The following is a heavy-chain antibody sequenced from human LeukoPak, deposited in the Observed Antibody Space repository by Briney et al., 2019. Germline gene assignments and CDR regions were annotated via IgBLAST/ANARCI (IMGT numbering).Heavy chain of an antibody. Sequence: SETLSLTCTVSGGSISSYYWSWIRQPAGKGLEWIGRIYTSGSTNYNPSLKSRVTMSVDTSKNQFSLKLSSVTAADTAVYYCARAFYCSSTSCYPMSNWFDPWGQGTLVTISS. CDR3: ARAFYCSSTSCYPMSNWFDP. CDR2: IYTSGST. V-gene: IGHV4-4*07. D-gene: IGHD2-2*01. J-gene: IGHJ5*02. CDR1: GGSISSYY.